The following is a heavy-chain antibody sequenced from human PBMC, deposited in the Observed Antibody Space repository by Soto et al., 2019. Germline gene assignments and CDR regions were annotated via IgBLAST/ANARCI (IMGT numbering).Heavy chain of an antibody. Sequence: GGSLRLSCAASKFIFSDYYMSWIRQAPGKGLEWVSYISNSGTTIYYADSVKGRFTISRDNAKKSLYLQMNSLRAEDTAVYYSARDTMPTDFGLGWDVWGQGTTVTVSS. V-gene: IGHV3-11*01. CDR1: KFIFSDYY. D-gene: IGHD4-17*01. CDR2: ISNSGTTI. CDR3: ARDTMPTDFGLGWDV. J-gene: IGHJ6*02.